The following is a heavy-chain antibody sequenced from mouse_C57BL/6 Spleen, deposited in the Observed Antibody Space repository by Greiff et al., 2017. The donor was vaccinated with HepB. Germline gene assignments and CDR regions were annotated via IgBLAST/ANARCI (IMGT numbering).Heavy chain of an antibody. CDR1: GFTFSSYA. CDR3: ARKYYGSSYGAMDY. D-gene: IGHD1-1*01. J-gene: IGHJ4*01. CDR2: ISDGGSYT. V-gene: IGHV5-4*01. Sequence: EVQLVESGGGLVKPGGSLKLSCAASGFTFSSYAMSWVRQTPEKRLEWVATISDGGSYTYYPDNVKGRFTISRDNAKNNLYLQMSHLKSEDTAMYYCARKYYGSSYGAMDYWGQGTSVTVSS.